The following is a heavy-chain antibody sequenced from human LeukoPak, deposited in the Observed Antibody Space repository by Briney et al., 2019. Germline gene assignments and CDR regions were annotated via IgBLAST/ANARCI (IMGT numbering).Heavy chain of an antibody. CDR1: GYTFTSYG. D-gene: IGHD3-10*01. V-gene: IGHV1-46*01. Sequence: ASVKVSCKASGYTFTSYGISWVRQAPGQGLEWMGIINPSGGSTSYAQKFQGRVTMTRDTSTSTVYMELSSLRSEDTAVYYCARGDFRDYYGSGSYYHWGQGTLVTVSS. CDR3: ARGDFRDYYGSGSYYH. CDR2: INPSGGST. J-gene: IGHJ5*02.